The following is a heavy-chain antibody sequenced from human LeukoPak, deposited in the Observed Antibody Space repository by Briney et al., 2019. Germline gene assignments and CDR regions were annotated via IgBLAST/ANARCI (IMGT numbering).Heavy chain of an antibody. CDR1: GFSLSTSGVG. CDR2: IYWDDDK. Sequence: SGPTLVNPTPTLTLTCTFSGFSLSTSGVGVGWIRQPPEKALEWLALIYWDDDKRYSPSLKSRLTITKDTSKNQVVLTMTNMDPVDTATYYCAHSPGDYDFWSGYYAFDYWGQGTLVTVSS. J-gene: IGHJ4*02. CDR3: AHSPGDYDFWSGYYAFDY. D-gene: IGHD3-3*01. V-gene: IGHV2-5*02.